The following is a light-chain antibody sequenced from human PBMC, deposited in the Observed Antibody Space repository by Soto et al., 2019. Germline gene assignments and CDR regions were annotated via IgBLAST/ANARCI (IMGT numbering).Light chain of an antibody. CDR1: RSNIGAGYD. V-gene: IGLV1-40*01. CDR2: GNS. CDR3: QSYDSSLSGYVV. Sequence: QSVLTQPPSVSGAPGQRVTISCTGSRSNIGAGYDVHWYQQLPGTAPKLLIYGNSNRPSGVPDRFSGSKSGTSASLASTGLQAEDEADYYCQSYDSSLSGYVVFGGGTKVTVL. J-gene: IGLJ2*01.